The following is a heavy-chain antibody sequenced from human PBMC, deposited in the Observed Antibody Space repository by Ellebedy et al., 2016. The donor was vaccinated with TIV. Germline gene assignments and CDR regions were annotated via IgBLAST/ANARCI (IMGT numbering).Heavy chain of an antibody. CDR3: ASRRERDGYPDAFDI. CDR2: INHSGGT. Sequence: SETLSLXXAVYGGSFIDYYWSWIRQPPGTGLEYIGEINHSGGTNYNPSLKSRVTISVDTSKNQFSLKLSSVTAADTAVYYCASRRERDGYPDAFDIWGQGTLVTVSS. D-gene: IGHD5-24*01. CDR1: GGSFIDYY. J-gene: IGHJ3*02. V-gene: IGHV4-34*01.